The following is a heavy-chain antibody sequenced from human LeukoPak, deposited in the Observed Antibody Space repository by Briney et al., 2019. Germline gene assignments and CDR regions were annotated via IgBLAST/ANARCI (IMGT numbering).Heavy chain of an antibody. Sequence: PSETLSLTCAVYGGSFSGYYRSWIRQPPGKGLEWIGEINHSGSTNYNPSLKSRVTISVDTSKNQFSLKLSSVTAADTAVYYCASRETPDFDYWGQGTLVTVSS. D-gene: IGHD1-26*01. CDR1: GGSFSGYY. CDR3: ASRETPDFDY. J-gene: IGHJ4*02. V-gene: IGHV4-34*01. CDR2: INHSGST.